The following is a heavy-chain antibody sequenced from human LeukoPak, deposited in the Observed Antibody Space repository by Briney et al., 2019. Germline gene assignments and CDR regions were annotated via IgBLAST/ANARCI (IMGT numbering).Heavy chain of an antibody. J-gene: IGHJ5*02. CDR2: IYDSGST. CDR3: ARHYGP. V-gene: IGHV4-4*02. CDR1: GGSISSHNW. D-gene: IGHD3-16*01. Sequence: PSGTLSLTCAVSGGSISSHNWWSWVRQPPGKGLEWIGSIYDSGSTYYNPSLKSRVTISVDTSKNQFSLKLNSVTAADTAVYYCARHYGPWGQGTLVTVSS.